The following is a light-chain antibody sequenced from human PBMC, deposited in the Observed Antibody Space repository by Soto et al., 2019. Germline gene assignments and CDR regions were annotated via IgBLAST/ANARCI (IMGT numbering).Light chain of an antibody. J-gene: IGLJ1*01. CDR1: SKDVGYYNY. CDR2: DVS. Sequence: QSVLTQHPSASGSPGQSVTIACTGTSKDVGYYNYVSWYQQPPGKAPKLLMYDVSKRPSGVPDRFSGSKSGNTASLTVSGLQAEDEGDYYCSSYAGSDYPYVFGTGSMVTV. CDR3: SSYAGSDYPYV. V-gene: IGLV2-8*01.